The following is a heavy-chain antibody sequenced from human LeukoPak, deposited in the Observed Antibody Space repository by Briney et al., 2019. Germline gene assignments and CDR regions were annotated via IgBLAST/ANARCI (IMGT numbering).Heavy chain of an antibody. D-gene: IGHD6-13*01. CDR2: ISTYNGDT. Sequence: ASVKVSCKASGYYGITWVRQAPGQRLEWMGWISTYNGDTNYAQKFQGRVTMTTDTSTSTAYMELRSLRSDDTAVYYCARAAAGTGSATYNWFDPWGQGTLVTVSS. J-gene: IGHJ5*02. CDR1: GYYG. V-gene: IGHV1-18*01. CDR3: ARAAAGTGSATYNWFDP.